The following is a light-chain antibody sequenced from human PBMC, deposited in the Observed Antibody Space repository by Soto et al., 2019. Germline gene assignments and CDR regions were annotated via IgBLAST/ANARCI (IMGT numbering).Light chain of an antibody. CDR1: TSDVGGYNY. Sequence: QSVLTQPASVSGSPGQSIAISCTGTTSDVGGYNYVSWYQQHPGKAPKLMIYEVSYRPSGVSNRFSGSKSGNTASLTISGLQAEDEADYYCCSYTSSSTLEVFGTGTKVTVL. CDR3: CSYTSSSTLEV. CDR2: EVS. J-gene: IGLJ1*01. V-gene: IGLV2-14*01.